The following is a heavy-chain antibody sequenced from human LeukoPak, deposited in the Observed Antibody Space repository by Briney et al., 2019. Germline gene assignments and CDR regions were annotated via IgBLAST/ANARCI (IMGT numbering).Heavy chain of an antibody. D-gene: IGHD3-10*01. CDR3: ARNDYASQVDY. V-gene: IGHV4-4*07. CDR1: GGSINGYF. Sequence: SETLSLTCTVSGGSINGYFCTWLRQSAGAGLECIGRIHTSGTTYYNPSLKSRVTMSVDTSKNQFSLKLSSVTAADTAVYYCARNDYASQVDYWGQGTLVTVSS. J-gene: IGHJ4*02. CDR2: IHTSGTT.